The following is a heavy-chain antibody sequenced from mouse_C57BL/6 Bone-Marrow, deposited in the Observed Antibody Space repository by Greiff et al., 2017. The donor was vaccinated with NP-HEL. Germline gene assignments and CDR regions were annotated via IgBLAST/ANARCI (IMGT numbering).Heavy chain of an antibody. CDR2: LDPSDSYT. CDR1: GYTFTSYW. V-gene: IGHV1-69*01. D-gene: IGHD2-10*02. Sequence: VQLQQPGSELVMPGASVKLSCKASGYTFTSYWMHWVKPRPGQGLEWIGKLDPSDSYTNYNQKFKDKSTLTVDKSSNTAYMQLSSQTSEDSAVYYCARNAHSLAYWGQGTLVNVSA. J-gene: IGHJ3*01. CDR3: ARNAHSLAY.